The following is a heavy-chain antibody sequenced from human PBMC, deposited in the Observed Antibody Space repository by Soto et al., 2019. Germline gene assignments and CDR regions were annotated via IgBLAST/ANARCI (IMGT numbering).Heavy chain of an antibody. V-gene: IGHV1-69*05. CDR2: IIPIFGTT. J-gene: IGHJ2*01. CDR1: GGTFSNYP. D-gene: IGHD5-12*01. CDR3: ARGNHRWLQLWYFDL. Sequence: QVQLVQSGAEVKKPGSSVKVSCKASGGTFSNYPISWVRQAPGQGLEWMGGIIPIFGTTNYAQKFQGRVTXTPXXSXSTAYMELSSLRSEDTAVFYCARGNHRWLQLWYFDLWGRGTLVTVSS.